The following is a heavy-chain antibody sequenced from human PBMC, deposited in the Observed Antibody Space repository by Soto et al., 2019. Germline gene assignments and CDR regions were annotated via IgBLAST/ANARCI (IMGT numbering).Heavy chain of an antibody. CDR2: INPQSGGS. CDR1: GYVFSNYF. CDR3: ARTRVRTKEVGDSFEC. V-gene: IGHV1-2*02. Sequence: ASVQVSCKASGYVFSNYFMHWVRQAPGQGLEWMGYINPQSGGSKYEDNFQDRVTMTRDTPKTTVYMELRGLTSDDTAVYYCARTRVRTKEVGDSFECWGQ. D-gene: IGHD3-10*01. J-gene: IGHJ3*01.